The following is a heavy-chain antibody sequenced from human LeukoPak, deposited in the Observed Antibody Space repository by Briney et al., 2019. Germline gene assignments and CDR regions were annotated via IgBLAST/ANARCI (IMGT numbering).Heavy chain of an antibody. V-gene: IGHV1-2*02. Sequence: ASVNVSCKASGYTFTGYYMHWVRQAPCQGMEWMGWINTNIGGTNYAQKFQGRVIMTRDTSISTDYMGLSRLRSDDTAVYYCARKYCSSTSCYRHYYYYMDVWGKGTTVTVSS. CDR3: ARKYCSSTSCYRHYYYYMDV. CDR2: INTNIGGT. D-gene: IGHD2-2*01. CDR1: GYTFTGYY. J-gene: IGHJ6*03.